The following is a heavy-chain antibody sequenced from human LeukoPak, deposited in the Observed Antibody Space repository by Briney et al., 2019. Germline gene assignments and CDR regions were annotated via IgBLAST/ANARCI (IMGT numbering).Heavy chain of an antibody. D-gene: IGHD3-22*01. CDR1: GGSFSGYY. Sequence: ASETLSLTCAVYGGSFSGYYWSWIRQPPGKGLEWIGEINHSGSTNYNPSLKSRVTISVDTSKNQFSLKLSSVTAADTAVYYCARGSQYTVYYDSSGCYQYWGQGTLVTVSS. V-gene: IGHV4-34*01. CDR2: INHSGST. CDR3: ARGSQYTVYYDSSGCYQY. J-gene: IGHJ4*02.